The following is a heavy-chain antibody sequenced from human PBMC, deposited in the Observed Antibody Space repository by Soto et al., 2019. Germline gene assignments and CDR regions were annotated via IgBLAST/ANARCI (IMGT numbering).Heavy chain of an antibody. D-gene: IGHD2-2*01. CDR1: GGSISSYY. CDR2: IYYSGST. CDR3: ARLVVPAARDYYYYYMDV. V-gene: IGHV4-59*08. J-gene: IGHJ6*03. Sequence: SETLSLTCTVSGGSISSYYWSWIRQPPGKGLEWIGYIYYSGSTNYNPSLKSRVTISVDTSKNQFSLKLSSVTAADTAVYYCARLVVPAARDYYYYYMDVWGKGTTVTVSS.